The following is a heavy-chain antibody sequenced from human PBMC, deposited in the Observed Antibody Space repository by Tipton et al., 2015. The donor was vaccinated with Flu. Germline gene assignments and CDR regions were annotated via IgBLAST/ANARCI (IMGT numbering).Heavy chain of an antibody. Sequence: SLRLSCTASGFTFSTYWMSWVRQAPGKGLEWVANIKEDGSEKYYVDSVKGRFTISRDNAKNSLYLQMNSLRAEDTAVYYCARKGSSSDYYYYYGMDVWGQGTTVTDS. J-gene: IGHJ6*02. D-gene: IGHD6-6*01. V-gene: IGHV3-7*01. CDR3: ARKGSSSDYYYYYGMDV. CDR1: GFTFSTYW. CDR2: IKEDGSEK.